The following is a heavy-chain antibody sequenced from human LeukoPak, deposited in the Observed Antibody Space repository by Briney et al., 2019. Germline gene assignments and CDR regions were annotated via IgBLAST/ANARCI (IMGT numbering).Heavy chain of an antibody. CDR3: ARDGYCRSTSCYGADYYYYYMDV. J-gene: IGHJ6*03. CDR1: GFTFSSYE. Sequence: GGSLRLSCAASGFTFSSYEMNWVRQAPGKGLEWVSYISSSGSTIYYADSVKGRFTISRDNAKNSLYLQMNSLRAKDTAVYYCARDGYCRSTSCYGADYYYYYMDVWGKGTTVTVSS. D-gene: IGHD2-2*03. CDR2: ISSSGSTI. V-gene: IGHV3-48*03.